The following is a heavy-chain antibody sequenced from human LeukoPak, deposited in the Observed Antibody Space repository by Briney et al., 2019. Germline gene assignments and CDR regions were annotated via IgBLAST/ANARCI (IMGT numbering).Heavy chain of an antibody. CDR1: GFTFSSYE. CDR2: ISSSGSTI. Sequence: PGGSLRLSCAASGFTFSSYEMNWVRQAPGKGLEWVSYISSSGSTIYYADSVKGRFTISRDNAKNSLYLQMNSLRAEDTAVYYWARVKGPNYYDSSGPRRHYYYYMDVWGKGTTVTISS. CDR3: ARVKGPNYYDSSGPRRHYYYYMDV. D-gene: IGHD3-22*01. V-gene: IGHV3-48*03. J-gene: IGHJ6*03.